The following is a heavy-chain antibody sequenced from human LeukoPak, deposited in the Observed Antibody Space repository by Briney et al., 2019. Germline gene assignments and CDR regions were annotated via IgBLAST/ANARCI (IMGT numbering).Heavy chain of an antibody. V-gene: IGHV1-69*04. J-gene: IGHJ3*02. Sequence: GASVKVSCKASGGTFSSYAISWVRQAPGQGLEWMGRIIPILGIANYAQKFQGRVTITADKSTSTAYMELSSLRSDDTAVYYCAREDSSSWCAFDIWGQGTMVTVSS. CDR3: AREDSSSWCAFDI. D-gene: IGHD6-13*01. CDR1: GGTFSSYA. CDR2: IIPILGIA.